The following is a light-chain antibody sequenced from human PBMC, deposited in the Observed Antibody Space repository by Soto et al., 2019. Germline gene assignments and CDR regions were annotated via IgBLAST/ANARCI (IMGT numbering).Light chain of an antibody. CDR1: SRDVGGYNY. J-gene: IGLJ7*01. CDR2: DVS. V-gene: IGLV2-14*03. CDR3: SSYTSSSTYV. Sequence: QSALTQPASVSGSPGQSITISCTGTSRDVGGYNYVSWYQHHPGKAPKLIIYDVSKRPSGVSNRFSGSKSGNTASLTISGLQSEDEADYYCSSYTSSSTYVFGGGTQLTVL.